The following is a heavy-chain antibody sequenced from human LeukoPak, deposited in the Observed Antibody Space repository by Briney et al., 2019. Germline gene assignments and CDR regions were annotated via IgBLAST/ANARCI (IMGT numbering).Heavy chain of an antibody. Sequence: GGSLRLSCAASGVTVVNNYMSWVRQPPGKGLEWISVIYSDGSTYYADSVKGRFTISRDSSENTLYLQMNSLRAEDTAVYYCARDPGGGPTHGFWGQGTLVTVSS. V-gene: IGHV3-53*05. CDR2: IYSDGST. CDR3: ARDPGGGPTHGF. CDR1: GVTVVNNY. J-gene: IGHJ4*02. D-gene: IGHD1-26*01.